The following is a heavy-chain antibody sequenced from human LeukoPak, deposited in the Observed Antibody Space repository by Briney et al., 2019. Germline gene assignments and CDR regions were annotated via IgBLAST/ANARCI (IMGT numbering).Heavy chain of an antibody. V-gene: IGHV1-69*05. CDR1: GGTFSSYA. D-gene: IGHD3-22*01. CDR2: IIPIFGTA. CDR3: ARAAYYYDSSGYYFDY. Sequence: SVKVSCKASGGTFSSYAISWVRQAPGQGLEWMGGIIPIFGTANYVQKFQGRVTITTDESTSTAYMELSSLRSEDTAVYYCARAAYYYDSSGYYFDYWGQGTLVTVSS. J-gene: IGHJ4*02.